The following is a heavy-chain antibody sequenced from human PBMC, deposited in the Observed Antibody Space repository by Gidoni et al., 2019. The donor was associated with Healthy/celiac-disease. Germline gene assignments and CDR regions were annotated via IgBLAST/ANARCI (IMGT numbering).Heavy chain of an antibody. J-gene: IGHJ4*02. CDR1: GFSLSTIGMC. Sequence: QVTFRESGPPLVKPTQTLTLTCTFSGFSLSTIGMCVCWIRQPPGKALEWPARIDWDDDKYYRTSLKTRLTSSKDTYKNQVVLTMTNMDNVDTATYYCARAYYYDSSGYYYFDYWGQGTLVTVSS. V-gene: IGHV2-70*15. D-gene: IGHD3-22*01. CDR2: IDWDDDK. CDR3: ARAYYYDSSGYYYFDY.